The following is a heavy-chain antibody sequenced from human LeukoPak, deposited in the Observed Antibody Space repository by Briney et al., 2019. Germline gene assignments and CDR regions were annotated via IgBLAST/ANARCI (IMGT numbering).Heavy chain of an antibody. V-gene: IGHV4-59*01. CDR3: ARGVVGYGYAFDI. CDR2: VYNSGST. D-gene: IGHD5-18*01. J-gene: IGHJ3*02. Sequence: SETLSLTCTVSGVSISIYYWSWIRQPPGKGLEWIGYVYNSGSTNYNPSLKSRVTISVDTSKNQFSLKLSSVTAADTAVYYCARGVVGYGYAFDIWGQGTMVTVSS. CDR1: GVSISIYY.